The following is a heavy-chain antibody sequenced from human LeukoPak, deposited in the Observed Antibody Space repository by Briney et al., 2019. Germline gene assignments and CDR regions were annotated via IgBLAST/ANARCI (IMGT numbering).Heavy chain of an antibody. J-gene: IGHJ6*03. CDR2: INPSGGST. V-gene: IGHV1-46*01. D-gene: IGHD3-3*01. CDR3: ARDGSDFWSGYSPFKNYYYYYMYV. CDR1: GYTFTGYY. Sequence: ASVKVSCKASGYTFTGYYMHWVRQAPGQGLEWMGIINPSGGSTSYAQKFQGRVTMTRDMSTSTVYMELSSLRSEDTAVYYCARDGSDFWSGYSPFKNYYYYYMYVWGKGTTVTVSS.